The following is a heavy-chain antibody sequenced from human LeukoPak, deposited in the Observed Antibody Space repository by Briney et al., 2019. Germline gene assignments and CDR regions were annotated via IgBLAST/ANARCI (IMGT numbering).Heavy chain of an antibody. CDR2: ISGSGGST. CDR3: AKFKGIVPAAVRKYYFDY. D-gene: IGHD2-2*01. Sequence: GGSLRLSCAASGFTFSSYAMSWVRQAPGKGLEWVSAISGSGGSTYYADYVKGRFTISRDNSKNTLYLQMNSLRAEDTAVYYCAKFKGIVPAAVRKYYFDYWGQGTLVTVSS. V-gene: IGHV3-23*01. J-gene: IGHJ4*02. CDR1: GFTFSSYA.